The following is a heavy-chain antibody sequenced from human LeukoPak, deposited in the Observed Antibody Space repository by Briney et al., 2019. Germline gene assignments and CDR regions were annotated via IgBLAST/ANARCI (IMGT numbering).Heavy chain of an antibody. D-gene: IGHD3-3*02. J-gene: IGHJ5*02. Sequence: SETLSLTCTVSGGSISSYYWSWIRQPPGKGLEWIGYIYYSGSTNYNPSLKSRVTISVDTSKNQFSLKLSSVTAADTAVYYCARGIGAFDPWGQGTLVTVSS. CDR1: GGSISSYY. CDR3: ARGIGAFDP. CDR2: IYYSGST. V-gene: IGHV4-59*01.